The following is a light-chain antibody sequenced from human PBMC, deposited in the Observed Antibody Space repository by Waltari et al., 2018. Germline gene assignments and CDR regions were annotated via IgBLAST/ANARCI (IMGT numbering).Light chain of an antibody. CDR3: CSYAHSSTLNVV. CDR2: AGK. J-gene: IGLJ2*01. CDR1: STAVVSSTL. Sequence: QSALTHPAPVSRLSGPAIPTLFPRTSTAVVSSTLVSWFQRHPGKAPKLIIDAGKKRPSGVSNRFFCSKSGNTGSLTISGLQGEDGADYYCCSYAHSSTLNVVFGGGTKLTVL. V-gene: IGLV2-23*01.